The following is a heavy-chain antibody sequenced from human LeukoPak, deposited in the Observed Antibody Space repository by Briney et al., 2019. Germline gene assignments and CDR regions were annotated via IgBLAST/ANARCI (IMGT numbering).Heavy chain of an antibody. CDR3: ARVGYSSSWHYYYYYYMDV. V-gene: IGHV3-7*01. J-gene: IGHJ6*03. Sequence: GGSLRLSCAASGFTFSSYWMSWVRQAPGKGLEWVANIKQDGSEKYYVDSVKGRFTISRDNAKNSPYLQMNSLRAEDTAVYYCARVGYSSSWHYYYYYYMDVWGKGTTVTVSS. CDR2: IKQDGSEK. D-gene: IGHD6-13*01. CDR1: GFTFSSYW.